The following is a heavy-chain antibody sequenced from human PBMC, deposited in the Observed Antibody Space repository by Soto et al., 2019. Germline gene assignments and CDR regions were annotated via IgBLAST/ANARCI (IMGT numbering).Heavy chain of an antibody. V-gene: IGHV4-4*02. J-gene: IGHJ4*02. CDR3: ARSLGWYAIDY. D-gene: IGHD6-19*01. Sequence: QVLLQESGPGLVQPSGTLSLSCVVSGVSIGSNYYWGWVRQSPGKGLEWLGDMSHIGSVNYNPSLKILVTISMDTSQNQFSLKLNAVTAADTAVSYCARSLGWYAIDYWGQGTLVIVSS. CDR1: GVSIGSNYY. CDR2: MSHIGSV.